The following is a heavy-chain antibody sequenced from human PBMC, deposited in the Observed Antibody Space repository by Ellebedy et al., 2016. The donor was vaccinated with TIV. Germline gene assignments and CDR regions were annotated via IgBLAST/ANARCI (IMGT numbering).Heavy chain of an antibody. V-gene: IGHV3-11*06. D-gene: IGHD2-8*01. J-gene: IGHJ6*02. CDR1: GFAFSDYY. Sequence: GESLKISCAASGFAFSDYYMSWIRQAPGKGLEWVSYISSTSSYTNYADSVKGRFTISRDNAKNSLYLHMNSLRAEDTAVYYCARDLYYGIDFWGQGTTVTVSS. CDR2: ISSTSSYT. CDR3: ARDLYYGIDF.